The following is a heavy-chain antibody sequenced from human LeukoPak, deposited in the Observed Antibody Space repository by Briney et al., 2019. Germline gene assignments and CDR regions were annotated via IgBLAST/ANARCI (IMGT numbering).Heavy chain of an antibody. V-gene: IGHV3-21*01. Sequence: GGSLRLSCAASGFTFSSYSMNWVRRAPGKGLEWVSSISSSSSYIYYADSVKGRFTISRDNAKNSLYLQMNSLRAEDTAVYYCARDRLKMATTLLVYRGQGTLVTVSS. CDR2: ISSSSSYI. J-gene: IGHJ4*02. CDR3: ARDRLKMATTLLVY. CDR1: GFTFSSYS. D-gene: IGHD5-24*01.